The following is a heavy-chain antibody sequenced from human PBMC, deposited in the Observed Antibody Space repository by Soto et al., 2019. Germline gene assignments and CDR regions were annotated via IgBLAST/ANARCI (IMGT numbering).Heavy chain of an antibody. V-gene: IGHV3-48*03. CDR1: GFTFSSYE. J-gene: IGHJ3*02. CDR2: ISSSGSTI. D-gene: IGHD4-17*01. Sequence: QPGGSLRLSCAASGFTFSSYEMNWVRQAPGKGLEWVSYISSSGSTIYYADSVKGRFTISRDNAKNSLYLQMNSLRAEDTAVYYCASSVTTGDAFDIWGQGTMVTVSS. CDR3: ASSVTTGDAFDI.